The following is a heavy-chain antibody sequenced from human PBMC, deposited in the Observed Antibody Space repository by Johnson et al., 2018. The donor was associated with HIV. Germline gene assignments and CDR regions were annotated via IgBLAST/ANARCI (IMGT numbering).Heavy chain of an antibody. D-gene: IGHD6-6*01. J-gene: IGHJ3*02. V-gene: IGHV3-9*01. Sequence: VQLVESGGGLVQPGRSLRLSCAASGFTFDDYAMHWVRQAPGKGLEWVSGFSWNSGSIGYADPVKGRFTISRDNAKNSRYVQKNSLRAGDTALYYCAKGHKLLSIAARPYNPMYIWGQGTMVTVSS. CDR1: GFTFDDYA. CDR2: FSWNSGSI. CDR3: AKGHKLLSIAARPYNPMYI.